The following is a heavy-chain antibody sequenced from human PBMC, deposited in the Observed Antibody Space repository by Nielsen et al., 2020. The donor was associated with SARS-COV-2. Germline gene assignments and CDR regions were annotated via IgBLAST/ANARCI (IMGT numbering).Heavy chain of an antibody. CDR1: GGSISSGGYY. D-gene: IGHD4-17*01. V-gene: IGHV4-39*07. J-gene: IGHJ6*02. CDR2: ILHSGFT. Sequence: GSLRLSCTVSGGSISSGGYYWNWIRQPPGRGLEWLGEILHSGFTNNNPSLTTRLIISSDKSKNQFSLRLRSVTAADTAIYYCARGRDTTTNSYLDVWGQGTTVTVSS. CDR3: ARGRDTTTNSYLDV.